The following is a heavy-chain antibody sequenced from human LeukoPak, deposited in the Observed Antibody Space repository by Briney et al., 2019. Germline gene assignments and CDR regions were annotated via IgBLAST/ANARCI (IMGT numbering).Heavy chain of an antibody. CDR1: GGSISSYY. Sequence: SETLSLTCTVSGGSISSYYWSWIRQPPGKGLEWIGYIYYSGSTNYNPSLKSRVTISVDTSKNQFSLKLSSVAAADTAVYYCARQGYNYGFDYWGQGTLVTVSS. CDR2: IYYSGST. V-gene: IGHV4-59*08. CDR3: ARQGYNYGFDY. D-gene: IGHD5-18*01. J-gene: IGHJ4*02.